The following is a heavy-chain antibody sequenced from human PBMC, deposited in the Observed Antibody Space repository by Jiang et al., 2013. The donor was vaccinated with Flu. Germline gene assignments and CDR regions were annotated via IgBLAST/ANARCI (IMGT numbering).Heavy chain of an antibody. V-gene: IGHV1-46*01. Sequence: SGAEVKKPGASVKLSCKASGYTFTSHYIHWVRQAPGQGLEWTGLIDPSVGTTTYAQRFQGRVTMTRDTSTSTVYLELSSLRSEDTAIYYCARSLAYCSGGSCFWGQGTLVTVSS. CDR1: GYTFTSHY. CDR2: IDPSVGTT. D-gene: IGHD2-15*01. CDR3: ARSLAYCSGGSCF. J-gene: IGHJ4*02.